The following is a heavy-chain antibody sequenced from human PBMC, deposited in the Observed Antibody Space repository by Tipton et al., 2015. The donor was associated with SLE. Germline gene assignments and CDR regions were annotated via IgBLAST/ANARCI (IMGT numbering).Heavy chain of an antibody. CDR1: SGSISSFY. J-gene: IGHJ6*03. D-gene: IGHD6-19*01. V-gene: IGHV4-34*01. CDR2: INHSGST. CDR3: ARGLGAYSSGWRYYYYYMDV. Sequence: TLSLTCSVSSGSISSFYWSWIRQPPGKGLEWIGEINHSGSTNYNPPLKSRVTISLDTSKNQLSLKLSSVTAADTAVYYCARGLGAYSSGWRYYYYYMDVWGKGTTVTVSS.